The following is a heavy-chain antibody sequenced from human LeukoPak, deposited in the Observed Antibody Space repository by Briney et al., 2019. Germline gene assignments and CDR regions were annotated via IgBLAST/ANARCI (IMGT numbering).Heavy chain of an antibody. CDR3: ARGGASSRYFDY. Sequence: SEALSLTCTVSGGSISGQYWSWIRQPPGKGLEWIGFVSYSGSTNYNPSLNGRVTISLDTSKNQFSLRLNSVTAADTAVYYCARGGASSRYFDYWGQGTLVTVSS. D-gene: IGHD1-26*01. J-gene: IGHJ4*02. V-gene: IGHV4-59*11. CDR1: GGSISGQY. CDR2: VSYSGST.